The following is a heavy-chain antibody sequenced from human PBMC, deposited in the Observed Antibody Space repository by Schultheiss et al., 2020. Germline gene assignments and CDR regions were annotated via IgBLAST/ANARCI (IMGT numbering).Heavy chain of an antibody. J-gene: IGHJ4*02. V-gene: IGHV3-30*18. CDR3: AKSGSGQAVDY. CDR1: GLTFSNYG. CDR2: ISYDGSNK. Sequence: GESLKISCAAPGLTFSNYGMHWVRQAPGKGPEWVAVISYDGSNKYYADSVKGRFTISRDNSKNTLYLQMNSLRAEDTAVYYCAKSGSGQAVDYWGQGTLVTVSS. D-gene: IGHD6-25*01.